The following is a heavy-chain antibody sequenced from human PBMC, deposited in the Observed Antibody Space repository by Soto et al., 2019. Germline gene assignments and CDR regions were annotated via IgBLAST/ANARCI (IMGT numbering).Heavy chain of an antibody. J-gene: IGHJ4*02. CDR1: GFTFNTYD. V-gene: IGHV3-23*01. Sequence: GSLRLSCAASGFTFNTYDVSWVRQAPGKGLEWVSTIGANDDSTYYTDSVKGRFTVSRDNSNNTLVLQMNSLRAEDTAVYYCATPPDWYNNGWYVGFDYWGQGTLVTVSS. D-gene: IGHD6-19*01. CDR3: ATPPDWYNNGWYVGFDY. CDR2: IGANDDST.